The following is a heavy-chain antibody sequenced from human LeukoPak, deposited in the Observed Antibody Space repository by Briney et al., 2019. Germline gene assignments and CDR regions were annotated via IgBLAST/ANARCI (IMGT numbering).Heavy chain of an antibody. CDR3: ARGNGDLLG. CDR2: IYYSGFT. Sequence: SETLSLTCTVSGGSVSSYYWSWIRQPPGKGLEWIGYIYYSGFTNYNPSLKSRVTLSVDTSKNQFSLKVSSVTTADTAMYYCARGNGDLLGWGQGTLVTVSS. J-gene: IGHJ4*02. CDR1: GGSVSSYY. D-gene: IGHD1-26*01. V-gene: IGHV4-59*02.